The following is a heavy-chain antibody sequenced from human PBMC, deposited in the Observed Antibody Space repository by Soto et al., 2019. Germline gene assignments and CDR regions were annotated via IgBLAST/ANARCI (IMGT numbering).Heavy chain of an antibody. J-gene: IGHJ6*03. D-gene: IGHD6-6*01. CDR1: GGSISSYY. CDR2: IYYSGST. CDR3: ARVYSSSYWDYYYMDV. V-gene: IGHV4-59*01. Sequence: SETLSLTCTVSGGSISSYYWSWIRQPPGKGLEWIGYIYYSGSTNYNPSLKSRVTISVDTSKNQFSLKLSSVTAADTAVYYCARVYSSSYWDYYYMDVWGKGTTVTVSS.